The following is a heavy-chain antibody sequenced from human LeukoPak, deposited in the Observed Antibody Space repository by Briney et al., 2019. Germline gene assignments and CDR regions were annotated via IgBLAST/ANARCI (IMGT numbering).Heavy chain of an antibody. Sequence: LGGSLRLSCAASGFTFNNYWMQWVRQAPGKGLVWVSRITSDGSITRYADSVKGRFTISRDNAKNTLFLQMNSLRAEDTAVYYCARDSGSNGGLDCWGQGTLVTVSS. CDR3: ARDSGSNGGLDC. D-gene: IGHD4-23*01. J-gene: IGHJ4*02. CDR1: GFTFNNYW. CDR2: ITSDGSIT. V-gene: IGHV3-74*01.